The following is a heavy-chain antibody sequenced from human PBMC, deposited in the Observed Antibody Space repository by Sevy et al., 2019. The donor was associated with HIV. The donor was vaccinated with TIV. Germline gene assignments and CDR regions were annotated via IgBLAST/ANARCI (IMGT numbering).Heavy chain of an antibody. Sequence: GGSLRLSCAASGFSFEDYAMHWVRQVPGKGLEWVSSISWNSNTIDYADSVKGRFTISRDNAKNSLYLQMNSLRNGDTALYYWAKDTRPYSGGYYLDYGGQEPWSPSPQ. J-gene: IGHJ4*01. V-gene: IGHV3-9*01. CDR3: AKDTRPYSGGYYLDY. CDR2: ISWNSNTI. CDR1: GFSFEDYA. D-gene: IGHD1-26*01.